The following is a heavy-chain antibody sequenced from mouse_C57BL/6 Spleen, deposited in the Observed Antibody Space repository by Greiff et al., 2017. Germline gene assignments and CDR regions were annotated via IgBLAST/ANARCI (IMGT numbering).Heavy chain of an antibody. CDR1: GYTFTDYE. CDR2: IDPETGGT. V-gene: IGHV1-15*01. Sequence: QVQLQQSGAELVRPGASVTLSCKASGYTFTDYEMHWVKPTPVHGLAWIGAIDPETGGTAYNQKFKGKAILTADKSSSTAYMELRSLTSEDSAVYYCTRLGLNWDGDWGQGTTLTVSS. D-gene: IGHD4-1*02. J-gene: IGHJ2*01. CDR3: TRLGLNWDGD.